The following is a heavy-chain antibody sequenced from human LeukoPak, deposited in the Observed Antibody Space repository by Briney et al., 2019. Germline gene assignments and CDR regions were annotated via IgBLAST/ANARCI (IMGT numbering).Heavy chain of an antibody. CDR3: ARGRVYSSGWYWDY. CDR1: GGSLSSYY. J-gene: IGHJ4*02. CDR2: ISYFGST. V-gene: IGHV4-59*01. D-gene: IGHD6-19*01. Sequence: SETLSLTRTLSGGSLSSYYWSWIRQPPRKGLEWVGYISYFGSTNYTPSLKSRVSISVDTSKNQFSLKLNSVTAADTAVYYCARGRVYSSGWYWDYWGQGTLVTVSS.